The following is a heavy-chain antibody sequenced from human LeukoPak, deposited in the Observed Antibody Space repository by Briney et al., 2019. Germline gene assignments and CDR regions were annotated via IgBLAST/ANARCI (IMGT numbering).Heavy chain of an antibody. V-gene: IGHV3-21*04. J-gene: IGHJ4*02. CDR1: GFTFINAW. Sequence: GGSLRLSCAASGFTFINAWMNWVRQAPGKGLEWVSGLTANSRSAYYADSVKGRFTISRDNSENMVYLQMNSLRAEDTAMYYCARDEGWIQLFFRGQGTLVTVSS. CDR3: ARDEGWIQLFF. CDR2: LTANSRSA. D-gene: IGHD5-18*01.